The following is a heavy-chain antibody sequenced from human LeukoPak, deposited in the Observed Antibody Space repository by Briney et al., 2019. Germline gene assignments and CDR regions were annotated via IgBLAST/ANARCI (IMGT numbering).Heavy chain of an antibody. Sequence: SETLSLTCTVSGGSISSYYWSWIRQPPGKGLEWIGYIYYSGSTNYNPSLKSRVTISVDTSKNQFSLKLSSVTAADTAVYYCARGASGWFGEFYFDCWGQGTLVTVSS. D-gene: IGHD3-10*01. CDR1: GGSISSYY. CDR2: IYYSGST. V-gene: IGHV4-59*01. J-gene: IGHJ4*02. CDR3: ARGASGWFGEFYFDC.